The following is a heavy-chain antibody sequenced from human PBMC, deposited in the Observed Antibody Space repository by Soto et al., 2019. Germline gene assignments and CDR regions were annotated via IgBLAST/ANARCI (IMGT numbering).Heavy chain of an antibody. D-gene: IGHD4-17*01. CDR3: ARGHGDYFYYFDY. V-gene: IGHV1-69*05. Sequence: QVQLVQSGAEVKKPGSSVKVSCKASGGTFSSYAISWVRQAPGQGLEWMGGIIPIFGTANYAQKFQGRVKXTXDXCTSTAYMGLSSLRSEDTAVYYCARGHGDYFYYFDYWGQGTLVTVSS. CDR1: GGTFSSYA. J-gene: IGHJ4*02. CDR2: IIPIFGTA.